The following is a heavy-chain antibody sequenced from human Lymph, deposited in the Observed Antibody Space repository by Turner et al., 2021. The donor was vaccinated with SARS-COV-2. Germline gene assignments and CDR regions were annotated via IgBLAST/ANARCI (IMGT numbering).Heavy chain of an antibody. Sequence: EVQLVESGGGVVQPGVSLRLSCAASGFSFDDYAMHWVRQAPGKGLEWVSRISGDGGSTYYADSVKGRFTISRDDSKNSLYLQINSLRTEDTALYYCAKEGLSGRRLQFVPYFAYWGQGTLVSVSS. V-gene: IGHV3-43*02. J-gene: IGHJ4*02. CDR3: AKEGLSGRRLQFVPYFAY. CDR2: ISGDGGST. D-gene: IGHD5-12*01. CDR1: GFSFDDYA.